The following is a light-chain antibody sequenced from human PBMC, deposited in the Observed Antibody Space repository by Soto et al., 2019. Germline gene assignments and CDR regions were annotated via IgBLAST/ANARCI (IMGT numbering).Light chain of an antibody. V-gene: IGKV1-39*01. CDR1: QSIDNY. CDR2: AAS. J-gene: IGKJ2*01. Sequence: DIQMTQSPSSLSASVGDRVTITCRSSQSIDNYLNWYQQKPGEAPKFLIYAASTLQRWVPPRFSGSGSGTDFTLTISSLQPEDFATYFCQQSYSRPYTFGQGTKVEIK. CDR3: QQSYSRPYT.